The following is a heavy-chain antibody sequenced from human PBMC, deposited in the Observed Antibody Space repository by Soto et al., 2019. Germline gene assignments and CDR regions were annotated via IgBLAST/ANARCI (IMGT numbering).Heavy chain of an antibody. Sequence: QVQLQESGPGLVKPSQTLSLTCTVSGGSITSANFFWTWIRQHPGKGLEWIGYIYHSGSTYYNPSLKSRVTISIDKSQNLFSLTLTSVTAADTAIYFCARDRLSLIRGVPHYDGIDVWGQGTTVTVSS. D-gene: IGHD3-10*01. V-gene: IGHV4-31*03. CDR1: GGSITSANFF. CDR2: IYHSGST. CDR3: ARDRLSLIRGVPHYDGIDV. J-gene: IGHJ6*02.